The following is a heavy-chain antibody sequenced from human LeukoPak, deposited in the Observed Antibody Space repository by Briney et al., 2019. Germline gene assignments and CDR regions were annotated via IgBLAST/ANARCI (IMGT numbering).Heavy chain of an antibody. CDR1: GYTFTGYY. D-gene: IGHD1-26*01. CDR2: INPNSGGT. V-gene: IGHV1-2*02. CDR3: ARRMYSGSSTPAAFDI. Sequence: ASVKVSCKASGYTFTGYYMHWVRQAPGQGLEWMGWINPNSGGTNYAQKFQGRVTMTRDTSISTAYMELSRLRSDDTAVYYCARRMYSGSSTPAAFDIWGQGTMVTVSS. J-gene: IGHJ3*02.